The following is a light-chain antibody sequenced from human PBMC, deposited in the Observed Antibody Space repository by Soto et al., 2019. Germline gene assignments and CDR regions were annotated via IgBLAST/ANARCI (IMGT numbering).Light chain of an antibody. CDR3: QQRSNWQRT. Sequence: EIVLTQSPATLSLSPGERATLACRASQSVSSYLAWFQQKPGQAPRLRIYDASNRATGIPARFSGSGSGTDFTLTISSLEPVDFAVYYCQQRSNWQRTFGQGTKVEIK. J-gene: IGKJ1*01. CDR1: QSVSSY. CDR2: DAS. V-gene: IGKV3-11*01.